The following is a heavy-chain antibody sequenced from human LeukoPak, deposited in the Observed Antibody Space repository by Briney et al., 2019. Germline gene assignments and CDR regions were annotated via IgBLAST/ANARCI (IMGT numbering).Heavy chain of an antibody. D-gene: IGHD3-10*01. J-gene: IGHJ4*02. CDR1: GGSFSGYY. V-gene: IGHV4-34*01. CDR2: INHSGST. Sequence: SETLSLTCAVYGGSFSGYYWSWIRQPPGKGLEWIGEINHSGSTNYNPSLKSRVTISVDTSKNQFSLKLSSVTAADTAVYYCARGSRGYYSFDYWGLGTLVTVSS. CDR3: ARGSRGYYSFDY.